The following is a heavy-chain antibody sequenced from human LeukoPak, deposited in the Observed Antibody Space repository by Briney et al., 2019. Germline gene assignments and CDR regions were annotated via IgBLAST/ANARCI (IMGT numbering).Heavy chain of an antibody. D-gene: IGHD6-13*01. V-gene: IGHV3-33*07. CDR1: GFTFSSYG. J-gene: IGHJ6*03. CDR3: ARDRGYSSTWSFGKHYYMDV. Sequence: RGSLRLSCAASGFTFSSYGMYWVRQAPGKGLEWVAVIWYDGSHKSYANSVKGRFTISRDNPKNILYLHMNSLRADDTAVYYCARDRGYSSTWSFGKHYYMDVWGKGTTVTVSS. CDR2: IWYDGSHK.